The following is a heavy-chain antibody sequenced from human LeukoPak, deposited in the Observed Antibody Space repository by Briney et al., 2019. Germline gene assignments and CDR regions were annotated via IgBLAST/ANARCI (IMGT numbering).Heavy chain of an antibody. Sequence: PSETLSLTCAVYGGSFSGYYWSWIRQPPGKGLEWIGEIHHSGSTNYNPSLKSRVTISVDTSKNQFSLKLSSVTAADTAVYYCARGWAARHRYYYYSMDVWGKGTTVTVSS. CDR2: IHHSGST. J-gene: IGHJ6*03. CDR1: GGSFSGYY. D-gene: IGHD6-6*01. V-gene: IGHV4-34*01. CDR3: ARGWAARHRYYYYSMDV.